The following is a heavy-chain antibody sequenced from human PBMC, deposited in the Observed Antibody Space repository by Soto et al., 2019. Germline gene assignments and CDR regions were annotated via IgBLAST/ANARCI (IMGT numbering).Heavy chain of an antibody. CDR2: ISSSGTTI. CDR1: GFTFSDYY. Sequence: QVQLVESGGGLVKPGGSLRLSCVASGFTFSDYYMSWIRQAPGKGLEWVSYISSSGTTIYYADSVKGRFTISWDNAKNSLYLQMNSLRAEDTAVYYCARGPYDYVWGSDPPHFDYWGQGTLVTVSS. D-gene: IGHD3-16*02. CDR3: ARGPYDYVWGSDPPHFDY. V-gene: IGHV3-11*01. J-gene: IGHJ4*02.